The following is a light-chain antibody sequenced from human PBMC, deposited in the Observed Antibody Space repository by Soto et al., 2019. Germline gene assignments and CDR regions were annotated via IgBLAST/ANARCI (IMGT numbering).Light chain of an antibody. J-gene: IGKJ1*01. CDR2: KAS. CDR3: QQYHIYSGT. V-gene: IGKV1-5*03. CDR1: QTIDSW. Sequence: DIQMTQSPSTLSASVGDRLTITCRASQTIDSWLAWYQQRPGKXPNXXIYKASTLASGVPSRFSGSGSGTEFTLTINSLQPDDFATYYCQQYHIYSGTFGQGTKVDIK.